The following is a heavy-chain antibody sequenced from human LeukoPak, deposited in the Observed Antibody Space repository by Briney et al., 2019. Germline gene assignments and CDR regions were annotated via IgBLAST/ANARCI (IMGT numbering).Heavy chain of an antibody. V-gene: IGHV3-74*01. CDR1: GFTFSSYW. D-gene: IGHD4-17*01. J-gene: IGHJ4*02. CDR3: AKDIGVTVTTGDY. CDR2: INSDGSST. Sequence: GGSLRLSCAASGFTFSSYWMHWVRQAPGKGLVWVSRINSDGSSTSYADSVKGRFTISRDNAKNSLYLQMNRLRAEDTALYYCAKDIGVTVTTGDYWGQGTLVTVSS.